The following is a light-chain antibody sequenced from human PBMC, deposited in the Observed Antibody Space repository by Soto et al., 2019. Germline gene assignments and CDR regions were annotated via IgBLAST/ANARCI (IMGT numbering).Light chain of an antibody. CDR1: QAISGY. CDR2: DAA. CDR3: QQYSSYPLT. V-gene: IGKV1-5*01. Sequence: DIQMTQSPSTLSASVADRVTIACRASQAISGYLAWYQRKPGKAPKLLIYDAANLQTAVSSRFSGSGSGTEFTLTINSLQPDDFATYYCQQYSSYPLTFGGGTKVEIK. J-gene: IGKJ4*01.